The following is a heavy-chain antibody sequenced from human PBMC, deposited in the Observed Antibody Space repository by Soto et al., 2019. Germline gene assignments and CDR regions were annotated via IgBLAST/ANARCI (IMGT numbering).Heavy chain of an antibody. V-gene: IGHV4-59*01. D-gene: IGHD2-15*01. CDR3: ARNLGYCSGGSCSPYNWFDP. CDR2: IYYSGST. J-gene: IGHJ5*02. Sequence: SETLSLTCTVSGGSISSYYWSWIRQPPWKGLEWIGYIYYSGSTNYNPSLKSRVTISVDTSKNQFSLKLSSVTAADTAVYYCARNLGYCSGGSCSPYNWFDPWGQGTLVT. CDR1: GGSISSYY.